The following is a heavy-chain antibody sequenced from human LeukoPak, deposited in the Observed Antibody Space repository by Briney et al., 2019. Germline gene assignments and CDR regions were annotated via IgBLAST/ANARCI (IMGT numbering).Heavy chain of an antibody. Sequence: GGSLRLSCAASGFTFSSYGMHWVRQAPGKGLEWVAVIWYDGSNKYYADSVKGRFTISRDNAKNMVYLQMNSLRAEDTAVYYCTPDRSYAMEVWGQGATVAVS. V-gene: IGHV3-33*03. CDR2: IWYDGSNK. CDR3: TPDRSYAMEV. J-gene: IGHJ6*02. CDR1: GFTFSSYG. D-gene: IGHD1-14*01.